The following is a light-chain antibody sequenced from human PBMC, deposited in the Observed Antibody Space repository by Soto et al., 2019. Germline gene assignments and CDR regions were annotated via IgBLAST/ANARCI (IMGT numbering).Light chain of an antibody. CDR3: CSYAGGYTDL. CDR2: GVV. CDR1: GNDVGAYNY. V-gene: IGLV2-11*01. Sequence: QPVLTQPRSVSGSPGQSVTISCTGTGNDVGAYNYVSWYQQHPGRPPKLLIYGVVRWPSGVPDRFSGSKSGNTASLTISGLQAEDEADYFCCSYAGGYTDLFGTGTKLTVL. J-gene: IGLJ1*01.